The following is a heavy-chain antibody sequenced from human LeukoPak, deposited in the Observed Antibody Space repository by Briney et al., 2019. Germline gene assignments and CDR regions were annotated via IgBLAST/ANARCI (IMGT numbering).Heavy chain of an antibody. CDR1: GFTFSSYA. CDR2: ISGSGGST. V-gene: IGHV3-23*01. D-gene: IGHD5-24*01. CDR3: AKDGLPEMATNYGMDV. Sequence: GGSLRLSCAASGFTFSSYAMSWVRQAPGKGLEWVSAISGSGGSTYYADSVKGRFTISRDNSKNSLYLQMNSLRTEDTALYYCAKDGLPEMATNYGMDVWGQGTTVTVSS. J-gene: IGHJ6*02.